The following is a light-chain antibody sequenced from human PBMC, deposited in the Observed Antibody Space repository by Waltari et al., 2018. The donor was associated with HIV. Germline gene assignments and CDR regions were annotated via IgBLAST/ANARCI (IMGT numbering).Light chain of an antibody. CDR1: SSDVGGYNY. CDR2: EVS. J-gene: IGLJ1*01. V-gene: IGLV2-14*01. Sequence: QSALTQPASVSGSPGQSLTIPCTGTSSDVGGYNYVPWYQQHPGKAPKLMIYEVSNRPSGVSNRFSGSKSGNTASLTISGLQAEDEADYYCSSYTSSSTSHVFGTGTKVTVL. CDR3: SSYTSSSTSHV.